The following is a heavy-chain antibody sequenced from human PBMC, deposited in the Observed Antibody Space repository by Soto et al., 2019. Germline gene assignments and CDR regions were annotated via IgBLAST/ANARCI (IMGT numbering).Heavy chain of an antibody. D-gene: IGHD2-15*01. CDR1: GYGFTNYW. J-gene: IGHJ4*02. CDR2: IDPDDSYT. Sequence: PGESLKISCKGSGYGFTNYWINWVRQMPGKGLEWMGRIDPDDSYTNYSPSFQGHVTISVDKSISTAYLQWSSLQASDTAIYYCARLPPPTYCSGSTCSGYWGQGTLVTVSS. V-gene: IGHV5-10-1*01. CDR3: ARLPPPTYCSGSTCSGY.